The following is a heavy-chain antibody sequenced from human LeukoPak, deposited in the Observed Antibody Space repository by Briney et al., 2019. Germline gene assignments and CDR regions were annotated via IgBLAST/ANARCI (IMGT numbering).Heavy chain of an antibody. D-gene: IGHD3-22*01. CDR1: GGSISSSSYY. Sequence: PSETLSLTCTVSGGSISSSSYYWGWIRQPPGKGLEWIGSIYYSGSTYYNPSLKSRVTISVDTSKNQFSLKLSSVTAADTAVYYCARVWRYYYDSSGYYSNGMDVWGQGTTVTVSS. J-gene: IGHJ6*02. V-gene: IGHV4-39*07. CDR3: ARVWRYYYDSSGYYSNGMDV. CDR2: IYYSGST.